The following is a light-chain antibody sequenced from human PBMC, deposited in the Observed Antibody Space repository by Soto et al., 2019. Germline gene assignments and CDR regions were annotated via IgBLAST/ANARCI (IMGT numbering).Light chain of an antibody. CDR2: DVS. V-gene: IGLV2-14*03. Sequence: QSALTQPASVSGSPGQSITISCTGTSSDVGGYNYVSWYQHHPGKAPKLMIYDVSNRPSGVSNRFSGSKSGNTASLTISGLQPEDEADYYCCSYTTSNTRQIVFGTGTKFTV. J-gene: IGLJ1*01. CDR1: SSDVGGYNY. CDR3: CSYTTSNTRQIV.